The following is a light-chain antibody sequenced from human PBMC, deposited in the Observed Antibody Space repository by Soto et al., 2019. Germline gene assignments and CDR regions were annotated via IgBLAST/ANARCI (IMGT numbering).Light chain of an antibody. V-gene: IGKV3-20*01. CDR1: QSVSTTY. CDR3: QQYGSSPLYT. Sequence: EIVLTQSPGTLSLSPGERATLSCRASQSVSTTYLAWYQQKPGQAPRLLIYGASSRATGIPDRFSGSGSGTDFTLTISRLEPEDVAVYYCQQYGSSPLYTLGQGTKLEIK. CDR2: GAS. J-gene: IGKJ2*01.